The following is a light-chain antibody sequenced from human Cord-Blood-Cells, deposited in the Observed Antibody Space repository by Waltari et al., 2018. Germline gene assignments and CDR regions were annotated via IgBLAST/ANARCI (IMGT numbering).Light chain of an antibody. J-gene: IGLJ3*02. Sequence: QSVLTQPPSASGTPGQRVTISCSGSSSNIGSNYVYWYQQLPGTAPKLLIYINNQRPSGVPDRFSGYKSGTSASLAISGLQSEDEADYYCAAWDDSLNGWVFGGGTKLTVL. V-gene: IGLV1-44*01. CDR2: INN. CDR3: AAWDDSLNGWV. CDR1: SSNIGSNY.